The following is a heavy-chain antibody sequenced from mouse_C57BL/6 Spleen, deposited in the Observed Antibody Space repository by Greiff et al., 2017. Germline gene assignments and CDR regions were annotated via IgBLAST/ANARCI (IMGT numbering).Heavy chain of an antibody. Sequence: QVQLQQPGAELVRPGSSVKLSCKASGYTFTSYWMHWVKQRPGQGLEWIGNIDPSDSETHYNQKVKDKATLTVDKSSSTAYMQLSSLTSEDSAVYYCARYYYSGCCAYFDVWGTGTTVTVSS. V-gene: IGHV1-52*01. J-gene: IGHJ1*03. CDR3: ARYYYSGCCAYFDV. CDR2: IDPSDSET. CDR1: GYTFTSYW. D-gene: IGHD2-12*01.